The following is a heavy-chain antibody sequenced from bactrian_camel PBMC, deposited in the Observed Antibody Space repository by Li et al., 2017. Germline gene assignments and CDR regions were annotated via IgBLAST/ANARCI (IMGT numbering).Heavy chain of an antibody. J-gene: IGHJ4*01. CDR1: GSTGRAYS. Sequence: VQLVESGGGSVHPGESLRLSCTTSGSTGRAYSMGWFRQVPGQEREGVACVEDEGRTTYADSVRGRFTASKDNAKNTLYLQMNNLKPEDTAMYYCAATTDCYPSPEYNYWGQGTQVTVS. CDR3: AATTDCYPSPEYNY. CDR2: VEDEGRT. V-gene: IGHV3S53*01. D-gene: IGHD5*01.